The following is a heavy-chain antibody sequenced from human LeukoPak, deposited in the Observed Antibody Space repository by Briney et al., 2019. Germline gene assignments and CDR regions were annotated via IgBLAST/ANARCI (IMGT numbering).Heavy chain of an antibody. CDR1: GFTVSSNY. Sequence: PGGSLRLSCAASGFTVSSNYMSWVRQAPGKGLEWVSIIYSGGSTYYADSVKGRFTISRDNSKNTLYLQMNSLRVEDTAVYYCARVHWGNYYLNAFDIWGQGTMVTVSS. D-gene: IGHD3-10*01. J-gene: IGHJ3*02. CDR2: IYSGGST. V-gene: IGHV3-66*01. CDR3: ARVHWGNYYLNAFDI.